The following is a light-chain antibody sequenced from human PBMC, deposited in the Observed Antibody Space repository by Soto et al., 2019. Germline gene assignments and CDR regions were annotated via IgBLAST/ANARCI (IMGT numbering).Light chain of an antibody. CDR2: EVS. Sequence: QSVLTQPASVSGSPGQSITISCTGTSSDVGGYNYVSWYQQHPGKAPKLMIYEVSNRPSGVSNRFSGSKSGNTASLTISGLQAEDEADYYCQSYDSSLRAYVLGTGTKVTVL. CDR3: QSYDSSLRAYV. J-gene: IGLJ1*01. CDR1: SSDVGGYNY. V-gene: IGLV2-14*01.